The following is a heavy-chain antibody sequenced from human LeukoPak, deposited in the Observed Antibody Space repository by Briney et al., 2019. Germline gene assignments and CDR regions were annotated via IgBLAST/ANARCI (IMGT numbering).Heavy chain of an antibody. CDR1: GFTFSSFW. J-gene: IGHJ4*02. CDR3: ARGGSGCFDY. Sequence: PGGSLRLSCAASGFTFSSFWMHWVRQAPGKGLEWISHIHSGGSSTSYADSVKGRFTISRDNAKNTVYLQMNSLRVEDTAVYYCARGGSGCFDYWGQGSLVTVSS. CDR2: IHSGGSST. V-gene: IGHV3-74*01. D-gene: IGHD6-19*01.